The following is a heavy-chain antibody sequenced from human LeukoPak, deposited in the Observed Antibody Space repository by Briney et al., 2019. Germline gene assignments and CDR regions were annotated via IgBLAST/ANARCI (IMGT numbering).Heavy chain of an antibody. J-gene: IGHJ5*02. CDR3: ARARDGYNYFWFDP. D-gene: IGHD5-24*01. CDR1: GFSFSSYA. Sequence: GGSLRLSCAASGFSFSSYAMHWVRQAPGKGLEYVSAISSNGGSTYYANSVKGRFTISRDNSKNTLYLQMGSLRAEGMAVYYCARARDGYNYFWFDPWGQGTLVTVSS. CDR2: ISSNGGST. V-gene: IGHV3-64*01.